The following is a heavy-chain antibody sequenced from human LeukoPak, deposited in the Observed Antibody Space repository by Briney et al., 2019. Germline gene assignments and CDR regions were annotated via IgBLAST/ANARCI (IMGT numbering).Heavy chain of an antibody. J-gene: IGHJ4*02. Sequence: ASVTVSCKASGYTFTSYYMHWVRQAPGQGLEWMGIINPSGGSTSYAQKFQGRVTMTRDTSTSTVYMELSSLRSEDTAVYYCAREGESAAAGHSYFDYWGQGTLVTVSS. CDR3: AREGESAAAGHSYFDY. V-gene: IGHV1-46*01. CDR2: INPSGGST. CDR1: GYTFTSYY. D-gene: IGHD6-13*01.